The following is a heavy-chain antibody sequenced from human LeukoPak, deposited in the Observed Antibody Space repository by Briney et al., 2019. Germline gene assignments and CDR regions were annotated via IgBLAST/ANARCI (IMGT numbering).Heavy chain of an antibody. CDR2: IYYSGST. Sequence: SETLSLTCTVSGGSISSYCWSWIRQPPGTGLEWIGYIYYSGSTNYNPSLKRRVTITVDTSKNQFSLMLSSVTAADTAVYYCARARDSSGYYSDYWGQGTLVTVSS. CDR3: ARARDSSGYYSDY. V-gene: IGHV4-59*01. J-gene: IGHJ4*02. CDR1: GGSISSYC. D-gene: IGHD3-22*01.